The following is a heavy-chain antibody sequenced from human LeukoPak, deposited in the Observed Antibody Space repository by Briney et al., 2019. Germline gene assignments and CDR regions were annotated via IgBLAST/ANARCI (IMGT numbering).Heavy chain of an antibody. J-gene: IGHJ6*02. D-gene: IGHD3-10*01. V-gene: IGHV3-30*03. Sequence: TGGSLRLSCAAPGFTFSSYGMHWVRQAPGKGLEWVAVISYDGSNKYYADSVKGRFTISRDNSKNTLYLQMNSLRAEDTAVYYCARTPPATMVRLVYYYGMDVWGQGTTVTVSS. CDR3: ARTPPATMVRLVYYYGMDV. CDR2: ISYDGSNK. CDR1: GFTFSSYG.